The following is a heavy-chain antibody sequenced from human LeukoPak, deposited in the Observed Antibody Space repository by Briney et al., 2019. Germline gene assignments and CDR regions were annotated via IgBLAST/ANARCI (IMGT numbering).Heavy chain of an antibody. CDR3: AKDLGYGDYLDFDY. CDR2: ISGSGGST. Sequence: GGSLRLSCAASGFTFSSYAMSWVRQAPGKGLGWVSAISGSGGSTYYADSAKGRFTISRDNSKNTLYLQMNSLRAEDTAVYYCAKDLGYGDYLDFDYWGQGTLVTVSS. V-gene: IGHV3-23*01. CDR1: GFTFSSYA. D-gene: IGHD4-17*01. J-gene: IGHJ4*02.